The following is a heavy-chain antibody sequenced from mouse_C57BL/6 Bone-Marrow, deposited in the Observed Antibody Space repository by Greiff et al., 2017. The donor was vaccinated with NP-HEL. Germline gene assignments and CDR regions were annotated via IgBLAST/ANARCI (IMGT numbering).Heavy chain of an antibody. V-gene: IGHV1-26*01. Sequence: VQLQQSGPELVKPGASVKISCKASGYTFTDYYMNWVKQSHGKSLEWIGDINPNNGGTSYNQKFKGKATLTVDKSSSTAYMELRSLTSEDSAVYYSARWLLYYFDYWGQGTTLTLSS. D-gene: IGHD2-3*01. J-gene: IGHJ2*01. CDR3: ARWLLYYFDY. CDR1: GYTFTDYY. CDR2: INPNNGGT.